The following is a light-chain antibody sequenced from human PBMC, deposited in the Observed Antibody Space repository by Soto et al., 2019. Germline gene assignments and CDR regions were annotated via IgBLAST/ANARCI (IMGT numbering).Light chain of an antibody. V-gene: IGLV1-44*01. CDR3: ASWDDSLIAVV. J-gene: IGLJ3*02. CDR2: NND. Sequence: QSLLTQPPSASGTPGQTITISCSGSSSNIGSKTVNWYQQLPGTAPKLLIHNNDQRPSGVPDRFSGSKSGTSASLAITGLQSADEADYYCASWDDSLIAVVFGGGTKLTVL. CDR1: SSNIGSKT.